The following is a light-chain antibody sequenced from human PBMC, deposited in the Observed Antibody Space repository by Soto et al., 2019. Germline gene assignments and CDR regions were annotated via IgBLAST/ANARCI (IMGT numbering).Light chain of an antibody. CDR1: QGVNTW. V-gene: IGKV1-12*01. CDR3: QQANSFPLT. J-gene: IGKJ4*01. CDR2: EAS. Sequence: DIQMTQSPSSVSASVGDRVTITCRASQGVNTWLAWYQKKPGKAPELLVYEASSLHSGVPSRFSGSGSGTAFTLTISSLQPEDFATYYCQQANSFPLTFGGGTKVEVQ.